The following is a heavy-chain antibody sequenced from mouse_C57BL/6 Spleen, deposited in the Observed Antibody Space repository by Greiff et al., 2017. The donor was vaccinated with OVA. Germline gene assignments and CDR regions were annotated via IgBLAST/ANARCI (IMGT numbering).Heavy chain of an antibody. Sequence: VQLQQSGPELVKPGASVKMSCKASGYTFTDYNMHWVKQSHGKSLEWIGYINPNNGGTSYNQKFKGKATLTVNKSSSTAYMELRSLTSEDSAVYYCARRTYYGSSYGFAYWGQGTLVTVSA. CDR3: ARRTYYGSSYGFAY. J-gene: IGHJ3*01. V-gene: IGHV1-22*01. CDR1: GYTFTDYN. D-gene: IGHD1-1*01. CDR2: INPNNGGT.